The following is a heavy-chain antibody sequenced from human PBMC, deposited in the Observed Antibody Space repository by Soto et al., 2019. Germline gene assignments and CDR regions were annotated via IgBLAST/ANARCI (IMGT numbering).Heavy chain of an antibody. D-gene: IGHD3-10*01. CDR2: IRSSDNTR. CDR1: GFSFSDYY. J-gene: IGHJ4*02. CDR3: AKGSFGFDY. Sequence: GSLRLSCAASGFSFSDYYMSWIRQAPGKGLEWVSYIRSSDNTRYYADSVKGRFTISRDNAKNTLYLQMNSLRAEDTAIYYCAKGSFGFDYWGQGTLVTVSS. V-gene: IGHV3-11*01.